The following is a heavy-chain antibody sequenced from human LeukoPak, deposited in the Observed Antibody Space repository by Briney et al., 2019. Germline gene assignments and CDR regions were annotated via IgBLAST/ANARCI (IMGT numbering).Heavy chain of an antibody. Sequence: ASVKVSCKASGYTFTGYYMHWVRQAPGQGLEWMGWVNPNSGGTNYAQKFQGRVTMTRDTSISTAYMELSRLRSDDTAVYYCARGASSIAARRGYFDYWGQGTLVTVSS. V-gene: IGHV1-2*02. J-gene: IGHJ4*02. CDR1: GYTFTGYY. CDR2: VNPNSGGT. CDR3: ARGASSIAARRGYFDY. D-gene: IGHD6-6*01.